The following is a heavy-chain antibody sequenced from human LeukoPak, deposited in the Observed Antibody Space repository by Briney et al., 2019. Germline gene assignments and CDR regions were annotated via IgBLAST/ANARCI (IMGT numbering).Heavy chain of an antibody. CDR2: INQDGSEK. V-gene: IGHV3-7*01. CDR3: ARDSYGTSGYQGWFDP. J-gene: IGHJ5*02. Sequence: GGSLRLSCAASKFTFSTYWMSWVRQAPGKGLEWVANINQDGSEKYYVDSVKGRFTISRDNAKNSLYLQMNSLRAEDTAVYYCARDSYGTSGYQGWFDPWGQGTLVTVSS. D-gene: IGHD5-12*01. CDR1: KFTFSTYW.